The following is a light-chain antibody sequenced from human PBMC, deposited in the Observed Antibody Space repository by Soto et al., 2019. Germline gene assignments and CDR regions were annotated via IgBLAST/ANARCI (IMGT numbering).Light chain of an antibody. CDR2: EGI. V-gene: IGLV2-23*01. Sequence: QSVLTQPASASGSPGQSITISCTGTSSTVGGFNVVSWYQQHPGKAPKVIIYEGIKRPSGISNRFSGSNSGSTASLTISGLQAEDEADYYCCSYVGATNYVFGTGTKVTVL. J-gene: IGLJ1*01. CDR3: CSYVGATNYV. CDR1: SSTVGGFNV.